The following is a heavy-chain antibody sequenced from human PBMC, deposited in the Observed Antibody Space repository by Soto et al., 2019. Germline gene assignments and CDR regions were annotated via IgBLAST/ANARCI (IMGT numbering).Heavy chain of an antibody. CDR2: ISAYNGNT. V-gene: IGHV1-18*01. CDR3: ARHHSITMILSDAFDI. Sequence: QVQLVQSGAEVKKPGASVKVSCKASGYTFTSYGINWVQQAPGQGLEWMGWISAYNGNTNYAQKLQGRVTMTTDTSTSTAYMELRSLRSDDTAVYYCARHHSITMILSDAFDIWGQGTMVTVSS. CDR1: GYTFTSYG. D-gene: IGHD3-22*01. J-gene: IGHJ3*02.